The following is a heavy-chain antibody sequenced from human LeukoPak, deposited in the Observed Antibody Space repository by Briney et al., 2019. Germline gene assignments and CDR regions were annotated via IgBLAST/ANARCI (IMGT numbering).Heavy chain of an antibody. J-gene: IGHJ4*02. CDR2: IWYDGSNK. V-gene: IGHV3-33*01. CDR3: TRDYRGTFDY. D-gene: IGHD1-26*01. CDR1: GFTFSSYG. Sequence: PGGSLRLSCAASGFTFSSYGMHWVRQAPGKGLEWVAVIWYDGSNKYYADSVKGRFTISRDNAKNSLYLQMNSLRAEDTAVYYCTRDYRGTFDYWGQGTLVTVSS.